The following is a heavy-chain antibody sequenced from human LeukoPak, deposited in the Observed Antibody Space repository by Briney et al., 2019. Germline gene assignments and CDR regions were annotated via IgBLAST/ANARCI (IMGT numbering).Heavy chain of an antibody. CDR2: IIPSFGIA. V-gene: IGHV1-69*04. CDR3: ASTYYYDSSGYYFGYYFDY. Sequence: SVKVSCKASGGTFSSYAISWVRQAPGQGLEWMGRIIPSFGIANYAQKFQGRVTITADKSTSTAYMELSSLRSEDTAVYYCASTYYYDSSGYYFGYYFDYWGQGTLVTVSS. CDR1: GGTFSSYA. D-gene: IGHD3-22*01. J-gene: IGHJ4*02.